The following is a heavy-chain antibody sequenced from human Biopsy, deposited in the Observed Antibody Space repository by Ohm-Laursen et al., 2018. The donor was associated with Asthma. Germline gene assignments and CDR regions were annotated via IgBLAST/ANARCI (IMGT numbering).Heavy chain of an antibody. J-gene: IGHJ5*02. Sequence: SVKVSCNTSGYTFIGYPIHWVRQAPGQGLEWMGRINPNSGGTNYAQKFQGRVTMTSDTSISTAYMELSRLRSDDTALYYCARGQKSPGDRWFDPWGQGTLVTVSS. V-gene: IGHV1-2*06. D-gene: IGHD7-27*01. CDR2: INPNSGGT. CDR3: ARGQKSPGDRWFDP. CDR1: GYTFIGYP.